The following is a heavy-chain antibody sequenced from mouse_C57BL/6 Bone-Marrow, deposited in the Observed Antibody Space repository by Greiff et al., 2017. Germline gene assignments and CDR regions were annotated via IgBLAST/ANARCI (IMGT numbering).Heavy chain of an antibody. D-gene: IGHD2-5*01. CDR3: ATHSNYGSD. V-gene: IGHV5-17*01. Sequence: EVKLMESGGGLVKPGGSLKLSCAASGFTFSDYGMHWVRQAPEKGLEWVAYISSGSSTIYYADTVKGRFTISRDTAKNTLFLQMTSLRSEDTAMYYCATHSNYGSDWGQGTTLTV. CDR2: ISSGSSTI. CDR1: GFTFSDYG. J-gene: IGHJ2*01.